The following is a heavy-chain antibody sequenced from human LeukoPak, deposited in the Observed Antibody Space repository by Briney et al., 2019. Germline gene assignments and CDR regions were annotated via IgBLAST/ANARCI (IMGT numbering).Heavy chain of an antibody. D-gene: IGHD6-19*01. CDR2: ISYDGSNK. CDR3: ARDRDSSGWYEGFDY. Sequence: TGGSLRLSCAASGFTFSSSAMPWVRQALDKGLEWVAVISYDGSNKYYADSVKGRFTISRDNSKNTLYLQMNSLRADDTAVYYCARDRDSSGWYEGFDYWGQGTLVTVSS. CDR1: GFTFSSSA. V-gene: IGHV3-30-3*01. J-gene: IGHJ4*02.